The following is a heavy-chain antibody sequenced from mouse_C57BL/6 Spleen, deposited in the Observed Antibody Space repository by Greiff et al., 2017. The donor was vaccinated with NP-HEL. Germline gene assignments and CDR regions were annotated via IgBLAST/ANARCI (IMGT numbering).Heavy chain of an antibody. V-gene: IGHV5-6*01. CDR2: ISSGGSYT. J-gene: IGHJ3*01. CDR1: GFTFSSYG. CDR3: ARILDYGSSYEPVGFAY. Sequence: EVKLVESGGDLVKPGGSLKLSCAASGFTFSSYGMSWVRQTPDKRLEWVATISSGGSYTYYPDSVKGRFTISRDNAKNTLYLQMSSLKSEDTAMYYCARILDYGSSYEPVGFAYWGQGTLVTVSA. D-gene: IGHD1-1*01.